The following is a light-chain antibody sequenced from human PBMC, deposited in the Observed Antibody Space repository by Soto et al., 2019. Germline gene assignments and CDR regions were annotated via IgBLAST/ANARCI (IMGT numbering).Light chain of an antibody. CDR1: TGAVTSGHF. J-gene: IGLJ2*01. V-gene: IGLV7-43*01. CDR2: STS. Sequence: QDVVTKEPSLNVSPGVTVTLTCASSTGAVTSGHFTNWVQQKPGKVPKSQSYSTSDKHSCTPARFSGSLLGGKAALTLSSVQPEDEAEYHCLLYYGGALGVFGGGTKLTV. CDR3: LLYYGGALGV.